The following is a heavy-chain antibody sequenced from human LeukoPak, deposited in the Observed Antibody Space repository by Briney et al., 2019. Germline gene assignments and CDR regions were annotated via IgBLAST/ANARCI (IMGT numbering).Heavy chain of an antibody. CDR1: GGSISSYY. D-gene: IGHD2-2*01. CDR2: IFYSGTT. CDR3: ARHWGRYCSSTSCSVYYFDH. V-gene: IGHV4-59*08. Sequence: SETLSLTCTVSGGSISSYYWSWIRQPPGKGLEWIGYIFYSGTTNYNPSLKSRVTIPIDTSKNQFSLKLSSVTAADTAVYYCARHWGRYCSSTSCSVYYFDHWGQGTLVTVSS. J-gene: IGHJ4*02.